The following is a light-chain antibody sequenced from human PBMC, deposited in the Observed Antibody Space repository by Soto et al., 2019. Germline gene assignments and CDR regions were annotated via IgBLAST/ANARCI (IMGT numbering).Light chain of an antibody. CDR3: QQRSNWPFRFT. V-gene: IGKV3-11*01. CDR2: DAS. CDR1: QSVSSY. Sequence: EIVLTQSPATLSLSPGERATLSCRASQSVSSYLAWYQQKPGQAPRLLIYDASNRATGIPARFSGSGSGTDFTRTISSLEPEYFAVYYCQQRSNWPFRFTFRPGTKVDIK. J-gene: IGKJ3*01.